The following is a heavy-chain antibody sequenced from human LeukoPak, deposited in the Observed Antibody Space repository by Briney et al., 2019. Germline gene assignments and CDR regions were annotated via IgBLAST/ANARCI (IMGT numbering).Heavy chain of an antibody. CDR3: TRGSSSQYFQH. D-gene: IGHD6-6*01. J-gene: IGHJ1*01. V-gene: IGHV1-18*01. Sequence: ASVKVSCKASNYTSTNYPISWVRQAPGQGLEWMGWISAYSGNTNYAQKVQGRVTMTTDTSTNTAYMELASLRPDDTAIYYCTRGSSSQYFQHWGQGALVTVSS. CDR1: NYTSTNYP. CDR2: ISAYSGNT.